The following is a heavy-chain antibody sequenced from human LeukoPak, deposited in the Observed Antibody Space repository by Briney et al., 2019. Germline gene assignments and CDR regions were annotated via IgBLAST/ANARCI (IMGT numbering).Heavy chain of an antibody. CDR3: AREAHGYYYDSSGYYPYGYYFDY. V-gene: IGHV3-74*01. Sequence: GGSLRLSCAASGFDFSSNWMHWVRHAPGQGLVWVSRIKGDGISTNYADSVKGRFTISRDIAKNTLYLQMNSLRAEDTAVYYCAREAHGYYYDSSGYYPYGYYFDYWGQGTLVTVSS. CDR1: GFDFSSNW. J-gene: IGHJ4*02. CDR2: IKGDGIST. D-gene: IGHD3-22*01.